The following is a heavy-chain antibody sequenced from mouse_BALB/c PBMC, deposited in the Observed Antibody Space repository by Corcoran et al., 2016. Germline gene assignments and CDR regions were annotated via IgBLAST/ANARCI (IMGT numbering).Heavy chain of an antibody. V-gene: IGHV9-1*02. CDR3: ARGDSSNFDY. CDR2: INTYTGEP. D-gene: IGHD3-2*02. J-gene: IGHJ2*01. Sequence: QIRLVQSGPELKKPGATVKISCTASGYTFPNSGMNWVKQAPGKGLKWMGWINTYTGEPTYADDFKGRFAFSLETSASTAYLQINKLKNEDMATYFWARGDSSNFDYWGQGTTLTVSS. CDR1: GYTFPNSG.